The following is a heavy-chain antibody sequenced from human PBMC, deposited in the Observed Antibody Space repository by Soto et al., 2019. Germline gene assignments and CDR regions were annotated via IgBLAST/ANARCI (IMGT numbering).Heavy chain of an antibody. D-gene: IGHD6-13*01. CDR3: ARDRGAAAGTRYYYGMDV. J-gene: IGHJ6*02. CDR2: IWYDGTNK. CDR1: GFTFSSYG. V-gene: IGHV3-33*01. Sequence: QVQLVESGGGVVQPGRSLRLSCAASGFTFSSYGMHWVRQAPGKGLEWVAVIWYDGTNKYYADSVKGRFTISRDNSKNTLYLQMNGRRAEDTAVYYCARDRGAAAGTRYYYGMDVWGQGTTVTVSS.